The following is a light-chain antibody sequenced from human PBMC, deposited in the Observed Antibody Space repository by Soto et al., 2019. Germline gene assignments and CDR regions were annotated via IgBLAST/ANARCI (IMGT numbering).Light chain of an antibody. CDR3: CSYAVTFYV. V-gene: IGLV2-11*01. CDR1: SSDFGGYNY. CDR2: DVS. Sequence: SALTQPGSVSGSPGQSFTISGTVTSSDFGGYNYVSWYQHHPGKAPKLMIYDVSERPSGVPDRFSGSKSGNTASLTISGLQAEDEADYYCCSYAVTFYVFGTGTKVTVL. J-gene: IGLJ1*01.